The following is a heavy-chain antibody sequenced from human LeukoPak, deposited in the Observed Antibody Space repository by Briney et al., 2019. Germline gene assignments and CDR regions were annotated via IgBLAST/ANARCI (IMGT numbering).Heavy chain of an antibody. Sequence: GGSLRLSCAASGFTFSSYGMHWVRQAPGKGLEWVAFIRYDGSNKYYADSVKGRFTISRDNSKNTLYLQMNSLRAEDTAVYYCAKDQYSGSPWYFDYWGQGTLVTVSS. CDR2: IRYDGSNK. CDR3: AKDQYSGSPWYFDY. D-gene: IGHD1-26*01. J-gene: IGHJ4*02. V-gene: IGHV3-30*02. CDR1: GFTFSSYG.